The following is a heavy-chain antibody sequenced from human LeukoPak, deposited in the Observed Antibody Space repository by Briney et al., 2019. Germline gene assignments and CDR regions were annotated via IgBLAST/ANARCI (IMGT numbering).Heavy chain of an antibody. J-gene: IGHJ3*02. V-gene: IGHV1-69*01. Sequence: SVKVSCTASGGTFSSYAISWVRQAPGQGLEWMGGIIPICGTANYAQKFQGRVTITADESTSTAYMELSSLRSEDTAVYYCARDLYCSSTSCYTGEAFDIWGQGTMVTVSS. CDR3: ARDLYCSSTSCYTGEAFDI. CDR1: GGTFSSYA. CDR2: IIPICGTA. D-gene: IGHD2-2*02.